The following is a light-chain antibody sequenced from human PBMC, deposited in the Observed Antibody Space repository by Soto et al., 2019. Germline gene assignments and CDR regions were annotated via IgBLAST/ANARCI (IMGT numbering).Light chain of an antibody. CDR1: SSDVGGYNY. J-gene: IGLJ3*02. Sequence: QSALTQPASVSGSPGQSITISCTGTSSDVGGYNYVSWYQQHPGKAPKLIIYDVSNRPSGVSNRFSGSKSGNTASLTISGLQAEDEADYYCSSYTGSSTGVFGGGTKVTVL. CDR2: DVS. CDR3: SSYTGSSTGV. V-gene: IGLV2-14*01.